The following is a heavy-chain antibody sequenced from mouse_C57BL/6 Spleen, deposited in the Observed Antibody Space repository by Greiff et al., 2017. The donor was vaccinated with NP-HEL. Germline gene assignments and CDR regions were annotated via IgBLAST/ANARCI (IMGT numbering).Heavy chain of an antibody. CDR2: INPGSGGT. J-gene: IGHJ3*01. CDR3: ARSDDGYYVGWFAY. CDR1: GYAFTNYL. V-gene: IGHV1-54*01. Sequence: QVQLQQSGAELVRPGTSVKVSCKASGYAFTNYLIEWVKQRPGQGLEWIGVINPGSGGTNYNEKFKGKATLTADKSSSTAYMQLSSLTSEDSAVYFCARSDDGYYVGWFAYWGQGTLVTVSA. D-gene: IGHD2-3*01.